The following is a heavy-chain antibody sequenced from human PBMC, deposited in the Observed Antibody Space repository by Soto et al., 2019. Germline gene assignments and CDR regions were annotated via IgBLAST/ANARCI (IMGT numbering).Heavy chain of an antibody. J-gene: IGHJ3*02. D-gene: IGHD3-3*01. Sequence: VQMVQSGAEVRRPGASVKISCKASGYSFTNYYIHWVRQAPGQGLEWMGTVNPSDGNTVYAQNFQGRVTMTSDTSANTVYMDLTGLRSEDAAVYFCARDRLDSRSGYDAFDIWGQGTMVNVSS. CDR1: GYSFTNYY. CDR2: VNPSDGNT. CDR3: ARDRLDSRSGYDAFDI. V-gene: IGHV1-46*01.